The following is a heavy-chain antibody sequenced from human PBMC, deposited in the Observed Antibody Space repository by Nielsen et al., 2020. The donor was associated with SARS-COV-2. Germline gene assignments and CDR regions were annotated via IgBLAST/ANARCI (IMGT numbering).Heavy chain of an antibody. Sequence: GESLKISCAASGFTFSSYWMHWVRQAPGKGLVWVSRINSDGSSTSYADSVKGRFTISRDNAKNTLYLQMNSLRAEDTAVYYCARDRNVVVPAAMWFNYYYYMDVWGKGTTVTVSS. CDR1: GFTFSSYW. J-gene: IGHJ6*03. D-gene: IGHD2-2*01. CDR2: INSDGSST. CDR3: ARDRNVVVPAAMWFNYYYYMDV. V-gene: IGHV3-74*01.